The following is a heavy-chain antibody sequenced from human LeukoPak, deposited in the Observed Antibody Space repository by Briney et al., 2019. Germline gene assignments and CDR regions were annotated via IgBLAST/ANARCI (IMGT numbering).Heavy chain of an antibody. V-gene: IGHV4-59*02. CDR3: ATIGYGPVHFDY. CDR1: GGSVSSYY. J-gene: IGHJ4*02. D-gene: IGHD3-10*01. CDR2: ISHNGDT. Sequence: PSETLSLTCAVSGGSVSSYYWSWIRQPPGKGLEWIAYISHNGDTNYNPSLKSRVTISLDTSKNQFSLKLSSVTAADTAVYYCATIGYGPVHFDYWGQGTLVTVSS.